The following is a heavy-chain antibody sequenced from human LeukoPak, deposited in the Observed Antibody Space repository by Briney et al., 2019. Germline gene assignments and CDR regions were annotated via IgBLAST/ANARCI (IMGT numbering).Heavy chain of an antibody. CDR1: GGSFSGYY. CDR2: INHSGST. CDR3: ARGEYDYVWGSYRYPAFDY. D-gene: IGHD3-16*02. J-gene: IGHJ4*02. Sequence: SETLSLTCAVYGGSFSGYYWSRIRQPPGKGLEWIGEINHSGSTNYNSSLKSRVTISVDTSKNQFSLKLSSVTAADTAVYYCARGEYDYVWGSYRYPAFDYWGQGTLVTVSS. V-gene: IGHV4-34*01.